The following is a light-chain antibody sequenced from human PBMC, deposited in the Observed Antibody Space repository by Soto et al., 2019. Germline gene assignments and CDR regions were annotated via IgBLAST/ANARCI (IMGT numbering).Light chain of an antibody. CDR3: QQSYSTPYT. CDR1: QSISTH. V-gene: IGKV1-39*01. CDR2: GES. J-gene: IGKJ2*01. Sequence: DNQMTQSQSSLSASVGDRVTITCRASQSISTHLNWYQQKPGKAPKLLIYGESNLQSGIPSSFSGSGSGTDFNLTISILQPEDFATYYCQQSYSTPYTFGQGTKVEIK.